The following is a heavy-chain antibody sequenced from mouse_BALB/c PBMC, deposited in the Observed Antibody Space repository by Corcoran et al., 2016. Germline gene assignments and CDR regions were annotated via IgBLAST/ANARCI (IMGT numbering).Heavy chain of an antibody. CDR1: GYTFTNYG. V-gene: IGHV9-1*02. CDR2: INSYTGEP. CDR3: ARYDYDQYYFDY. J-gene: IGHJ2*01. Sequence: QIQLVQSGPELKKPGETVKISCKASGYTFTNYGMNWVKQAPGKGLKWMGWINSYTGEPTYADDFKGRFAFSLETSASTAYLQINNLKNEDMATYFCARYDYDQYYFDYWGQGTTLTVSS. D-gene: IGHD2-4*01.